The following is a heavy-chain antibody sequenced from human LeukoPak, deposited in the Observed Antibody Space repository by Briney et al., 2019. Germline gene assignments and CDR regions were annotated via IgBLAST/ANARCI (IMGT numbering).Heavy chain of an antibody. CDR3: AREYGDILTGYASNWFDP. D-gene: IGHD3-9*01. J-gene: IGHJ5*02. V-gene: IGHV1-24*01. CDR1: GYTLTELS. Sequence: ASVKVSCKVSGYTLTELSMHWVRQAPGKGLEWMGGFDPEDGETIYAQKFQGRVTITADESTSTAYMELSSLRSEDTAVYYCAREYGDILTGYASNWFDPWGQGTLVTVSS. CDR2: FDPEDGET.